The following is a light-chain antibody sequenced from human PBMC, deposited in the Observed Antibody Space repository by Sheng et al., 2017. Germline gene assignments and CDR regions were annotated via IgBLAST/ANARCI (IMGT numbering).Light chain of an antibody. CDR3: SSYTSSSSLV. CDR1: SSDVGNYNY. CDR2: EVS. J-gene: IGLJ1*01. V-gene: IGLV2-14*01. Sequence: QSALTQPASVSGSPGQSITISCTGTSSDVGNYNYVSWYQQHPGKAPKLMLYEVSNRPSGVSNRFSGSKSGSTASLTISGLQAEDEADYYCSSYTSSSSLVFGTGTKVTVL.